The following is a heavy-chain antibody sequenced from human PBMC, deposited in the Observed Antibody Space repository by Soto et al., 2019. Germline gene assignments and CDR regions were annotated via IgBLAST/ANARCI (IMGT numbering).Heavy chain of an antibody. CDR2: IYYSGST. D-gene: IGHD6-13*01. V-gene: IGHV4-59*01. CDR1: GGSISSYY. Sequence: SETLSLTCTVSGGSISSYYWSWIRQPPGKGLEWIGYIYYSGSTNYNPSLKSRVTISVDTSKNQFSLKLSSVTAADTAVYYCARERGQQLENYYYYYYMDVWGKGTTVTVS. CDR3: ARERGQQLENYYYYYYMDV. J-gene: IGHJ6*03.